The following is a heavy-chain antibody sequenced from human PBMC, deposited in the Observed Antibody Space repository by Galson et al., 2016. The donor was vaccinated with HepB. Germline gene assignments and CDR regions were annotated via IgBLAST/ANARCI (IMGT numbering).Heavy chain of an antibody. CDR3: ARDIHSRYFDL. V-gene: IGHV3-33*01. CDR2: IYYDGSKT. J-gene: IGHJ2*01. Sequence: SLRLSCAASGMTFSNYGMHWVRQAPGKGLEWMVVIYYDGSKTYYVDSVKGRFTVSRDNSKNTLYLQMNSLRAEATAVYYCARDIHSRYFDLWGRGTLVTVSS. CDR1: GMTFSNYG. D-gene: IGHD6-13*01.